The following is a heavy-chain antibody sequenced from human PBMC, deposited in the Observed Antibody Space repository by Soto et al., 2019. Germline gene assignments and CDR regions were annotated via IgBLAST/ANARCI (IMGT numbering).Heavy chain of an antibody. CDR1: GYSISNGYY. CDR2: MYQSGSA. D-gene: IGHD3-10*01. V-gene: IGHV4-38-2*02. CDR3: AGGPKLLWNYFDH. Sequence: SETLSLTCTVSGYSISNGYYWGFIRQPPGKGLEWIGSMYQSGSAYYNASLKSRVTISVDTSKNQFSLKLNSVTAADTAMYYCAGGPKLLWNYFDHWGQGSLVTVSS. J-gene: IGHJ4*02.